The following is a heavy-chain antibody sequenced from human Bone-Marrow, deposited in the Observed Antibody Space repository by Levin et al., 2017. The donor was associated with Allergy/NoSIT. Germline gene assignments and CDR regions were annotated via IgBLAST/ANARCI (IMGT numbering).Heavy chain of an antibody. CDR2: ISSSSSTI. CDR1: GFTFSSYS. V-gene: IGHV3-48*04. Sequence: GESLKISCAASGFTFSSYSMNWVRQAPGKGLEWVSYISSSSSTIYYADSVKGRFTISRDNAKNSLYLQMNSLRAEDTAVYYCARDYVLRFLEWLPNSLGRWSGYYGMDVWGQGTTVTVSS. J-gene: IGHJ6*02. D-gene: IGHD3-3*01. CDR3: ARDYVLRFLEWLPNSLGRWSGYYGMDV.